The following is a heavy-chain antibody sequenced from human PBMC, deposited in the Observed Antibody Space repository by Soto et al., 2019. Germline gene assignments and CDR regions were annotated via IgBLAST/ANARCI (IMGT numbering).Heavy chain of an antibody. CDR3: PRVLIPRGILTGYYKSTAEYFQH. Sequence: SETLSLTCTVSGGSISSYYWSWIRQPPGKGLEWIGYIYYSGSTNYNPSLKSRVTTSVDTSKNQFSLKLSSVTAADTAVYYCPRVLIPRGILTGYYKSTAEYFQHWGQGTLVTVSS. CDR1: GGSISSYY. CDR2: IYYSGST. V-gene: IGHV4-59*01. D-gene: IGHD3-9*01. J-gene: IGHJ1*01.